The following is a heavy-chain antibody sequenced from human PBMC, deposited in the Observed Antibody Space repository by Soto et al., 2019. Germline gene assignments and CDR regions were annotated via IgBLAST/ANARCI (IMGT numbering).Heavy chain of an antibody. CDR3: AKTGDSSGYNWFDP. J-gene: IGHJ5*02. CDR2: FSSVGGGT. V-gene: IGHV3-23*01. D-gene: IGHD3-22*01. Sequence: PGGSLRLSCAASGFTFSSYAMSWVRQAPGKGLEWVSTFSSVGGGTYYADSVKGRFTISRDNSKNTLYLQMNSLRAEDTALYHCAKTGDSSGYNWFDPWGRGTLVTVS. CDR1: GFTFSSYA.